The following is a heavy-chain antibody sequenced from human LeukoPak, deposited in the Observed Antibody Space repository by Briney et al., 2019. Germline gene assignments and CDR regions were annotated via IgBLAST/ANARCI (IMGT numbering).Heavy chain of an antibody. CDR2: IYSGGST. Sequence: GGSLRLSCAASGFTVSSNYMSWVRQAPGKGLEWVSVIYSGGSTYYADSVKGRFTISRDNSKNTLYLQMNSLRAEDTAVYYCAGRSITMIVVGYYYYYGMDVWGQGTTVTVSS. CDR3: AGRSITMIVVGYYYYYGMDV. D-gene: IGHD3-22*01. V-gene: IGHV3-66*04. CDR1: GFTVSSNY. J-gene: IGHJ6*02.